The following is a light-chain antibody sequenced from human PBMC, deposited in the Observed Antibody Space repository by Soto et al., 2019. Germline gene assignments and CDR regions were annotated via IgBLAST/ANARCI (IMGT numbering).Light chain of an antibody. V-gene: IGLV2-14*03. Sequence: QSALTQPASVSGSPGQSITISCTGTSSDVGGYYSVSWYQQHPGEVPKLMIYDVTNRPSGVSDRFSGSKSGNTASLTISGLQAEDEADYYCTSYTSSSTEVFGTGTKVTVL. CDR3: TSYTSSSTEV. CDR2: DVT. CDR1: SSDVGGYYS. J-gene: IGLJ1*01.